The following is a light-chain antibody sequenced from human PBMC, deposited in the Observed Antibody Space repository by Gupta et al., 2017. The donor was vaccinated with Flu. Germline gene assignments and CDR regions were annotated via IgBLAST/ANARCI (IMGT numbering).Light chain of an antibody. CDR2: TAS. Sequence: DIQMTQSPSTLSASVGDRITITCRASQSIYSWLAWYQQKPGKAPQLLIYTASSLESGVPSRFSGSGSGTEFTLTISSLQPDASATSFCHQYHSYSPWTFGQGTKVEIK. CDR1: QSIYSW. J-gene: IGKJ1*01. CDR3: HQYHSYSPWT. V-gene: IGKV1-5*03.